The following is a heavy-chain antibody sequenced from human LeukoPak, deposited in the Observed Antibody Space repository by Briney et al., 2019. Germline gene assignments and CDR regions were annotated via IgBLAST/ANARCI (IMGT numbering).Heavy chain of an antibody. D-gene: IGHD3-10*01. CDR2: IYYSGST. J-gene: IGHJ4*02. CDR1: GGSISSYY. Sequence: SETLSLTCTVYGGSISSYYWSWIRQPPGKGLEWIGYIYYSGSTNYNPSLKSRVTISVDTSKNQFSLKLSSVTAADTAVYYCARRSVGVSDYFDYWGQGTLVTVSS. CDR3: ARRSVGVSDYFDY. V-gene: IGHV4-59*08.